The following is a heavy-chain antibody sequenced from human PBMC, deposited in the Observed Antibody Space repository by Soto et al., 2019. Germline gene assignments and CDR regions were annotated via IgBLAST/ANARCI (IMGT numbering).Heavy chain of an antibody. V-gene: IGHV4-34*01. D-gene: IGHD6-25*01. Sequence: SETLSLTCAVSGGSLSGYYWSWIRQSPGKGLEWIGEISHSGDTNYNPSLKSRVTISADTSKNQFSLKLYSVTAADTAVYYCARDHSGFRHDSWGQGTLVTVSS. CDR2: ISHSGDT. J-gene: IGHJ4*02. CDR1: GGSLSGYY. CDR3: ARDHSGFRHDS.